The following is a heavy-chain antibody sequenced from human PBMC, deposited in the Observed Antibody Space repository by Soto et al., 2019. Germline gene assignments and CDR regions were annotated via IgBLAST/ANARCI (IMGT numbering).Heavy chain of an antibody. Sequence: QVQLVESGGGVVQPGRSLRLSCAASGLTFIRHAMHWVRQVPGKGLGWVAAISDDGSKKHYVDSVKGRFSISRDKSRNTVFLQMNSLRAEDTAVYFCAGERETSSWFLSGFEYWGQGTLVTVSS. J-gene: IGHJ4*02. CDR3: AGERETSSWFLSGFEY. CDR2: ISDDGSKK. V-gene: IGHV3-30-3*01. D-gene: IGHD6-19*01. CDR1: GLTFIRHA.